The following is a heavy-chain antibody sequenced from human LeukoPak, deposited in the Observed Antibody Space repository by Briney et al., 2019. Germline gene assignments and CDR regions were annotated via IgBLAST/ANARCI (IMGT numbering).Heavy chain of an antibody. V-gene: IGHV6-1*01. CDR3: ATALSPYGRGCRGYAFYV. CDR1: GDSFSRNTAA. J-gene: IGHJ3*01. Sequence: SQTLSLTCAISGDSFSRNTAAWIWIRQSPSRGLEWLGRTYYRSKWYNDYAVSVKSRITINPDTSNNQFALQLSPVTPEDTAVYYCATALSPYGRGCRGYAFYVWGQGTMVTVSS. CDR2: TYYRSKWYN. D-gene: IGHD2-15*01.